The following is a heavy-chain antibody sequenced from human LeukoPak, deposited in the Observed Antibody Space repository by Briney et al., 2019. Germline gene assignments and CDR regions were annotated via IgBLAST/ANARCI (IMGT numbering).Heavy chain of an antibody. CDR1: GYTFTSYG. D-gene: IGHD5-12*01. J-gene: IGHJ6*03. CDR2: INPNSGGT. Sequence: ASVKVSCKASGYTFTSYGISWVRQAPGQGLEWMGWINPNSGGTNYAQKFQGRVTMTRDTSISTAYMELSRLRSDDTAVYYCARGGATRYYYYYYMDVWGKGTTVTVSS. V-gene: IGHV1-2*02. CDR3: ARGGATRYYYYYYMDV.